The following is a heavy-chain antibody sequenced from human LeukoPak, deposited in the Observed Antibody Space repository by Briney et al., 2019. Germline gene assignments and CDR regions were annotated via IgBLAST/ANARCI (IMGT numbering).Heavy chain of an antibody. CDR2: ICYSGST. CDR1: GGSMGSSSYY. CDR3: ARHKRDSVLVPAANFDY. Sequence: PSETLSLTCTVSGGSMGSSSYYWGWIRQPPGRGLEGIGSICYSGSTYYNPSLKSRVTIYVDTSKNQFPLKLSSVTAADTAVYYCARHKRDSVLVPAANFDYWGQGTLVPVSS. D-gene: IGHD2-2*01. J-gene: IGHJ4*02. V-gene: IGHV4-39*01.